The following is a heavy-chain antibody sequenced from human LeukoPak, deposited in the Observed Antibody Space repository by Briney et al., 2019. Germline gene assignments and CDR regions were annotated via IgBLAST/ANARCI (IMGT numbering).Heavy chain of an antibody. Sequence: GRSLRLSCAASELEFNTYPMHCVRQAPGKGLEWVANIKQDGSEKYYVDSVKGRFTISRDNAKNSLYLQMNSLRAEDTAVYYCARERLWFGDFKMDVWGKGTTVTVSS. CDR1: ELEFNTYP. CDR2: IKQDGSEK. V-gene: IGHV3-7*01. CDR3: ARERLWFGDFKMDV. D-gene: IGHD3-10*01. J-gene: IGHJ6*04.